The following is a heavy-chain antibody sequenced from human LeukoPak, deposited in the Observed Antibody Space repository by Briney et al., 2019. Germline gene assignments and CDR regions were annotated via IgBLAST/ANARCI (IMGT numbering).Heavy chain of an antibody. CDR1: GGSISSYY. D-gene: IGHD1-26*01. Sequence: PSETLSLTCTVSGGSISSYYWSWIRQPPGKGLEWIGYIYHSGSTNYNPSLKSRVTISVDTSKNQFSLKLSSVTAADTAVYYCARVAVGATWYFDYWGQGTLVTVSS. CDR2: IYHSGST. V-gene: IGHV4-59*01. CDR3: ARVAVGATWYFDY. J-gene: IGHJ4*02.